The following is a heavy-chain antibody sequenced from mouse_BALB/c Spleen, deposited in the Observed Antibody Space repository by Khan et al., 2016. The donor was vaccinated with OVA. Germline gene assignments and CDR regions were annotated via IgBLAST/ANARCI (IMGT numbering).Heavy chain of an antibody. CDR2: ISYSGST. J-gene: IGHJ2*01. V-gene: IGHV3-2*02. CDR1: GYSITSDYA. D-gene: IGHD1-1*01. Sequence: EVQLVESGPGLVKPSQSLSLTCTVTGYSITSDYAWNWIRQFPGNKLEWMGYISYSGSTAYNPSLKSRISIPRDTSKNQVFLQLNSVTTEETATDYCASIILYYYGSNFAGYYFDYGGQGTTLTVSS. CDR3: ASIILYYYGSNFAGYYFDY.